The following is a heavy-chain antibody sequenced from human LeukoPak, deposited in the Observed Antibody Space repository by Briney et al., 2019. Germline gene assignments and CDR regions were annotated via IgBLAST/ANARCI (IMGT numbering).Heavy chain of an antibody. V-gene: IGHV3-48*04. CDR2: IRSSSSTI. J-gene: IGHJ4*02. Sequence: GGSLRLSCAASGFTFSSYSMNWVRQAPGKGLEWVSYIRSSSSTIYYADSVKGRFTISRDNAKNSLYLQMNSLRAEDTAVYYCARDTHYCSSTSCYPEVFDYWGQGTLVTVSS. CDR3: ARDTHYCSSTSCYPEVFDY. CDR1: GFTFSSYS. D-gene: IGHD2-2*01.